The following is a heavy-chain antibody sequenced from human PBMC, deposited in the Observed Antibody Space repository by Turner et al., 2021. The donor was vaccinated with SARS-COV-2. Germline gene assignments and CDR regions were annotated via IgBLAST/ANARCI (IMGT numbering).Heavy chain of an antibody. Sequence: QAQLVQSGAEVKKPGASVKVSCKVSGYTLTELSMHWVRQAPGKGLEWMGGFDPEDGETIYAQKFQGRVTMTEDTSTDTAYMELSSLRSEDTALYYCATGYAYCGGDCSIHYWGQGTLVTVSS. CDR3: ATGYAYCGGDCSIHY. D-gene: IGHD2-21*02. V-gene: IGHV1-24*01. CDR2: FDPEDGET. J-gene: IGHJ4*02. CDR1: GYTLTELS.